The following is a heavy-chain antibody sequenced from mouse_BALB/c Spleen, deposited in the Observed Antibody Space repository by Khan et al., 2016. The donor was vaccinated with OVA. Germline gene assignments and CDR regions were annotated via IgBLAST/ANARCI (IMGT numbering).Heavy chain of an antibody. V-gene: IGHV14-3*02. Sequence: VHVKQSGAELVKPGASVKLSCTASGFNIKDTYMHWVKQRPEQGLEWIGRIDPANGNTKYDPKFQGKATITADTSSNTAYLQLSSLTSEDTAVYYCARDDWDVFAYWGQGTLVTVSA. CDR1: GFNIKDTY. J-gene: IGHJ3*01. D-gene: IGHD4-1*01. CDR2: IDPANGNT. CDR3: ARDDWDVFAY.